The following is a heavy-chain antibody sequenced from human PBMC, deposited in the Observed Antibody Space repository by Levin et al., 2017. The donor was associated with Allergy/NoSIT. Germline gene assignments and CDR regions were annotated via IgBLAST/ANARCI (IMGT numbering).Heavy chain of an antibody. V-gene: IGHV4-31*03. Sequence: PSETLSLTCTVSGASISTDGYYWSWIRQHPGKGLEWIGYIFHSGSTYYNTSLKSRLTISVDTSKNQFSLNLRSVTAADTAVYYCARGQITTIYFDSWGQGTLVTVSS. D-gene: IGHD3-9*01. CDR1: GASISTDGYY. J-gene: IGHJ4*02. CDR3: ARGQITTIYFDS. CDR2: IFHSGST.